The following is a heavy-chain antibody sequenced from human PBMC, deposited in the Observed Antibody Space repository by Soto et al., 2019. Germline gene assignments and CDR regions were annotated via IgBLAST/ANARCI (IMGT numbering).Heavy chain of an antibody. V-gene: IGHV4-39*01. CDR1: GGSISSSSYY. CDR2: IYYSGST. Sequence: SETLSLTCTVSGGSISSSSYYWGWIRQPPGKGLEWIGSIYYSGSTYYNPSLKSRVTISVDTSKNQISLKLSSETAADTALYYCARLDYGSGSYYAVPYYYYYGMDVWGQGTTVTVSS. J-gene: IGHJ6*02. D-gene: IGHD3-10*01. CDR3: ARLDYGSGSYYAVPYYYYYGMDV.